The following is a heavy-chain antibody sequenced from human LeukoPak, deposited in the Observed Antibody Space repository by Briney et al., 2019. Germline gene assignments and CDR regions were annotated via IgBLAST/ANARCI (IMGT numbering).Heavy chain of an antibody. Sequence: SVKVSCKASGGTFSSYAISWVRQAPGQGLEWMGGIIPIFGTANYAQKFQGRVTITADESTSTAYMELGSLRSEDTAVYYCARDLEGYYDSSGYYYWGQGTLVTVSS. CDR1: GGTFSSYA. J-gene: IGHJ4*02. V-gene: IGHV1-69*13. CDR2: IIPIFGTA. CDR3: ARDLEGYYDSSGYYY. D-gene: IGHD3-22*01.